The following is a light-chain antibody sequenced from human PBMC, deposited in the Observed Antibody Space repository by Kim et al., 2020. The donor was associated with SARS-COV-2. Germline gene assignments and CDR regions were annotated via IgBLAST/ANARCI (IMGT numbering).Light chain of an antibody. CDR2: STG. J-gene: IGLJ3*02. Sequence: QAVVTQESSLTVSPGGTVTLTCASSTGAVTSSYYPNWFQQKPGQAPRALIYSTGNKHSWTPARFSGSLLGGKAALTLSGVQPEDEAEYYCLLYYDGARWVFGGGTQLTVL. CDR3: LLYYDGARWV. V-gene: IGLV7-43*01. CDR1: TGAVTSSYY.